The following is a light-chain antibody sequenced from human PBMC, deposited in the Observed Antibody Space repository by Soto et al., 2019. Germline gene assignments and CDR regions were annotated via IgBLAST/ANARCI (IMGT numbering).Light chain of an antibody. CDR1: SSNIGAGYD. CDR3: QPYDTSLITYV. Sequence: QSALTQPPSVSGAPGQRVAIPCTGSSSNIGAGYDVHWYQRLPGTAPKLLIYGNTNRPSGVPDRFSGSKSDTSASLAIAGLQAEDEANYYCQPYDTSLITYVFGPGTKVTVL. V-gene: IGLV1-40*01. CDR2: GNT. J-gene: IGLJ1*01.